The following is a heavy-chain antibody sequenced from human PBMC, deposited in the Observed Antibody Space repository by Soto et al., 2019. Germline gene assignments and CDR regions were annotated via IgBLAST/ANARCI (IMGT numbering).Heavy chain of an antibody. V-gene: IGHV3-11*05. Sequence: QVQLVESGGGLVKPGGSLRLSCAVSGFTFNDYQMTWFRQAPGKGLEWVSRISSTGSYADYADSVKGRFTVSRDNAINTVYLQMDSLRDEDTAVYFCARIVGLRLNDYWGQGTLVIVSS. J-gene: IGHJ4*02. CDR2: ISSTGSYA. D-gene: IGHD1-26*01. CDR3: ARIVGLRLNDY. CDR1: GFTFNDYQ.